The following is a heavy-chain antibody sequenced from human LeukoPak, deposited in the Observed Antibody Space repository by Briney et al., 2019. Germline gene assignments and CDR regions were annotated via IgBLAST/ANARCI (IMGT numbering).Heavy chain of an antibody. J-gene: IGHJ4*02. Sequence: GGSLRLSCAASGFTFSSYWMSWVRQAPGKGLEWVANIKQDGSEKYYVDSVKGRFIISRDNSKNTLYLQMNSLRAEDTAVYYRARGLSGYASSLGYWGQGTLVTVSA. CDR1: GFTFSSYW. D-gene: IGHD6-6*01. CDR3: ARGLSGYASSLGY. V-gene: IGHV3-7*01. CDR2: IKQDGSEK.